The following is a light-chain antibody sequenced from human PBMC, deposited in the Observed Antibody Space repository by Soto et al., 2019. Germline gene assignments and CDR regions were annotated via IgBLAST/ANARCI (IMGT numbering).Light chain of an antibody. CDR3: QQLKRYPLS. CDR1: QGISSY. CDR2: AAS. J-gene: IGKJ4*01. Sequence: IQLTQSPSSLSASVGDRVTITCRASQGISSYLAWYQQKPGKVPKLLISAASTLQSGVPSRFSGSGSGTDFTLTISSLLPEDFATYYCQQLKRYPLSFGGGTKVDIK. V-gene: IGKV1-9*01.